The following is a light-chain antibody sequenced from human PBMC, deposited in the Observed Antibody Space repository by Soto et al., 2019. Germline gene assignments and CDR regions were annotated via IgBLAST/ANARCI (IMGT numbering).Light chain of an antibody. V-gene: IGLV2-23*01. J-gene: IGLJ1*01. Sequence: QSALTQPASVSGSPGQSITISCTGTSSDVGSYNLVSWYQQHPGKAPKLMIYEGSKRPSGVSNRFSGSKSGNTASLTISGLQAEDEADYDCCSYAGSKDVFGTVPKLTVL. CDR2: EGS. CDR1: SSDVGSYNL. CDR3: CSYAGSKDV.